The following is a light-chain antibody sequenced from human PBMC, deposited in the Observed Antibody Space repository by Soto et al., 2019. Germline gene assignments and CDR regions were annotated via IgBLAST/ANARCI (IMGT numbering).Light chain of an antibody. CDR3: MQALQTPIT. V-gene: IGKV2-28*01. CDR2: LGS. J-gene: IGKJ5*01. Sequence: DIVMTQSPLSLPVTPGEPASISCRSSQSLLHSNGYNYLDWYMQKXGQSPQXXSYLGSNRASGVPDRFSGSGSGTDFTLKISRVEAEDVAVYYCMQALQTPITFGQGTRLEIK. CDR1: QSLLHSNGYNY.